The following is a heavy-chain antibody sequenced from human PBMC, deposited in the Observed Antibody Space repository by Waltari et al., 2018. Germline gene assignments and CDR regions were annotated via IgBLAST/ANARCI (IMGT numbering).Heavy chain of an antibody. D-gene: IGHD3-9*01. CDR2: INPSGGST. Sequence: QVQLVQSGAEVQKPGASVKVSCKASGYTFTSYYMHLVRQAPGQGLEWMGIINPSGGSTSYAQKFQGRVTMTRDTSTSTVYMELSSLRSEDTAVYYCARDPEDILTGYTFDYWGQGTLVTVSS. J-gene: IGHJ4*02. CDR1: GYTFTSYY. V-gene: IGHV1-46*01. CDR3: ARDPEDILTGYTFDY.